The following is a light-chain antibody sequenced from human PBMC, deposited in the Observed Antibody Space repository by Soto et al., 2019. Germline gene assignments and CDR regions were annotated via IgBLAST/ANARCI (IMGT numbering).Light chain of an antibody. CDR2: GAS. Sequence: EIVMTQSPATLSVSPGERATLSCRASQSVSSNLAWYQQKPGQAPSLLIYGASTRATGTPARFSGSGSGTEFTLTISSLQSEDFAVYYCQQTYAAPLTFGGGTRVEI. CDR1: QSVSSN. J-gene: IGKJ4*01. CDR3: QQTYAAPLT. V-gene: IGKV3-15*01.